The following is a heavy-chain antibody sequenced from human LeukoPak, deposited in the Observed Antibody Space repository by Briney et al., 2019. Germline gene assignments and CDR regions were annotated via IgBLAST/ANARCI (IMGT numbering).Heavy chain of an antibody. CDR1: GFTFGDYW. Sequence: PGGSLRLSCAASGFTFGDYWMSWVRQVPGKGLEWVANIKEDGSEKFYVDSVKGRFTISRDNTESSLSLQMDSLRVEDTAVYFCLRGGAINGYYVYWGQGTLVTVSS. V-gene: IGHV3-7*01. CDR3: LRGGAINGYYVY. J-gene: IGHJ4*02. CDR2: IKEDGSEK. D-gene: IGHD1-26*01.